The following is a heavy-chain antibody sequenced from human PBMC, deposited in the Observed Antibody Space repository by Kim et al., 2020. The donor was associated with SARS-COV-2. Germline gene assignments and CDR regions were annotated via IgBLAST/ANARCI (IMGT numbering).Heavy chain of an antibody. CDR2: IYYSGST. D-gene: IGHD1-1*01. V-gene: IGHV4-31*03. J-gene: IGHJ3*02. Sequence: SETLSLTCTVSGGSISSGGYYWSWIRQHPGKGLEWIGYIYYSGSTYYNPSLKSRVTISVDTSKNQFSLKLSSVTAADTAVYYCATSPPMWYNAAFDIWGQGTMVTVSS. CDR1: GGSISSGGYY. CDR3: ATSPPMWYNAAFDI.